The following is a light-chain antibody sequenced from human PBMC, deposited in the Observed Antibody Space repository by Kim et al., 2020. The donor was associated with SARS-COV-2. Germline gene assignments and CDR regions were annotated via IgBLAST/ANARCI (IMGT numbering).Light chain of an antibody. CDR1: QSVGTN. J-gene: IGKJ5*01. CDR2: RIS. Sequence: IWLTQSPATLSVSPGEGATLSCRASQSVGTNLAWYQQTPGQAPRLLIYRISSRATGIPARFSGSGSGTEFTLTISSLQSEDSAVYYCQQYNSWPPVTFGQGTRLEIK. V-gene: IGKV3-15*01. CDR3: QQYNSWPPVT.